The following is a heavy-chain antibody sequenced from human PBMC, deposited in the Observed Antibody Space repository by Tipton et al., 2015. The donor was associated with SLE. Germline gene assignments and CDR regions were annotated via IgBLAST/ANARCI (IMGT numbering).Heavy chain of an antibody. D-gene: IGHD6-25*01. CDR3: ASVYEQTAVSVAFDI. CDR1: GGSVSSSSYY. V-gene: IGHV4-39*01. J-gene: IGHJ3*02. Sequence: TLSLTCTVSGGSVSSSSYYWGWIRQPPGKGLEWIGSIYYSGNTYYYPSLTSRVTISIDTPKNQFSLKLSSVTAADTAVYYCASVYEQTAVSVAFDIWGRGTTVTVSS. CDR2: IYYSGNT.